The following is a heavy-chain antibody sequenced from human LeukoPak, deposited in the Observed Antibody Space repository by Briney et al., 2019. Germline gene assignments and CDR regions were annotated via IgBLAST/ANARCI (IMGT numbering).Heavy chain of an antibody. CDR1: GDSISSSVYY. V-gene: IGHV4-61*08. CDR3: ARGANYGGHFDY. J-gene: IGHJ4*02. Sequence: KSSETLSLTCTVSGDSISSSVYYWGWIRQPPGKGLEWNGYIYYSGSTNYNPSLKSRVTISVDTSKNQFSPKLSSVTAADTAVYYCARGANYGGHFDYWGQGTLVTVSS. D-gene: IGHD4/OR15-4a*01. CDR2: IYYSGST.